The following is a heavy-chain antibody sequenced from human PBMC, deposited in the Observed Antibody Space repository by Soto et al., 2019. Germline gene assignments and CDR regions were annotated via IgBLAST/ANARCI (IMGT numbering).Heavy chain of an antibody. J-gene: IGHJ4*02. D-gene: IGHD3-22*01. V-gene: IGHV1-69*01. Sequence: QVPLVQSGAEVKKPGSSVKVSCKASGGTFSSYAIIWVRQAPGQGLEWMGGIIPIFGTANYAQKFQGRVTITADESTSTAYMELSSLRSEDTAVYYCARDGSKPYYSDSSGYHDFDYWGQGTLVTVSS. CDR2: IIPIFGTA. CDR3: ARDGSKPYYSDSSGYHDFDY. CDR1: GGTFSSYA.